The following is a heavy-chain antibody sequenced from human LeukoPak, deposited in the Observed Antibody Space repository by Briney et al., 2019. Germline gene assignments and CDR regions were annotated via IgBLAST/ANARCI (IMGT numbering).Heavy chain of an antibody. D-gene: IGHD3-9*01. CDR1: GGSISSYY. V-gene: IGHV4-59*01. J-gene: IGHJ4*02. Sequence: SETLSLTCTVSGGSISSYYWSWIRQPPGKGLEWIGYISYSGCTNYNPSLKSRVTISVDTSKNHFSLKLSSVTAADTAVYYCARTRELRYFDWSFDYWGQGTMVTVSS. CDR2: ISYSGCT. CDR3: ARTRELRYFDWSFDY.